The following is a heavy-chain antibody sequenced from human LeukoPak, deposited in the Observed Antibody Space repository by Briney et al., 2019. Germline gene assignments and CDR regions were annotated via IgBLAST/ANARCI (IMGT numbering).Heavy chain of an antibody. CDR2: ISGSGGST. Sequence: GGSLRLSCAASGFTFSTYAMTWVRQSPGKGLEWVSVISGSGGSTYYADSVKGRFTISRDNSKNTLYLQMNSLRAEDTAVYYCARDPPLQYSSGWYGGYWGQGTLVTVSS. CDR3: ARDPPLQYSSGWYGGY. J-gene: IGHJ4*02. CDR1: GFTFSTYA. D-gene: IGHD6-19*01. V-gene: IGHV3-23*01.